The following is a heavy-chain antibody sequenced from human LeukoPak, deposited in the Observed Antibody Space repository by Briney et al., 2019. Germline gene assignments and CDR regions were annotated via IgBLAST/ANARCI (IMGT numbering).Heavy chain of an antibody. Sequence: GGSLRLSCAASGFAFSSYAMHWVRQAPGKGLEWVAVISYDGSNYWYAGSVKGRFTISRDNSKNTLYLQMNSLRAEDTAVFYCARETEAFDNWGQGTLVTVSS. CDR3: ARETEAFDN. CDR2: ISYDGSNY. CDR1: GFAFSSYA. J-gene: IGHJ4*02. V-gene: IGHV3-30-3*01.